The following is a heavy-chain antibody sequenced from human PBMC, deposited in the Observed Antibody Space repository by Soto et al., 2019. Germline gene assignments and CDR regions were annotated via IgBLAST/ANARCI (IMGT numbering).Heavy chain of an antibody. V-gene: IGHV5-10-1*01. CDR1: GCSFADYW. J-gene: IGHJ4*02. CDR2: IDPSDAYA. CDR3: TRGNEHDH. Sequence: PGESLKISCMGSGCSFADYWINWVRQVPGKGLEWMGTIDPSDAYASYSPSFQGQVTFSTDTSTNTAHLQFSSLKASDTASYYCTRGNEHDHWGQGTLVTVSS.